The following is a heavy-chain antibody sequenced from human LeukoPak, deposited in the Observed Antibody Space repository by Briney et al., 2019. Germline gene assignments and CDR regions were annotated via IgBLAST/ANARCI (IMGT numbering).Heavy chain of an antibody. V-gene: IGHV4-59*01. CDR1: GGSISSYY. CDR2: IYYSGST. CDR3: ARGQLWSPGGWFDP. D-gene: IGHD5-18*01. Sequence: PSETLSLTCTVSGGSISSYYWSWIRQPPGKGLEWIGYIYYSGSTNYNPSLKSRVTISVDTSKNQFSLKLSSVTAADTAVYYCARGQLWSPGGWFDPWGQGTLVTVSS. J-gene: IGHJ5*02.